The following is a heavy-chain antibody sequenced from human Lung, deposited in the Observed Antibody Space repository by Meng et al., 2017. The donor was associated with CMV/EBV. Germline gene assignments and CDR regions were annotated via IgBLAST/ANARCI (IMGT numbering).Heavy chain of an antibody. CDR3: ARHHHSPTFDY. V-gene: IGHV4-39*01. D-gene: IGHD1-14*01. Sequence: HLQLQESGPGLVKPSETLSLTCTVSGGSISSSSYYWAWIRQPPGEGLEWIGSVVYSETTYYTSSLKSRVSISVDTSKNQFSLKLSSVTAADTAVYYCARHHHSPTFDYWGQGTLVTVSS. J-gene: IGHJ4*02. CDR2: VVYSETT. CDR1: GGSISSSSYY.